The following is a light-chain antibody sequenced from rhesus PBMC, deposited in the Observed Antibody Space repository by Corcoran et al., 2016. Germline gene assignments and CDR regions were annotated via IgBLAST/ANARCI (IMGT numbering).Light chain of an antibody. CDR2: QVS. CDR3: VQGTDVPYS. V-gene: IGKV2S8*01. CDR1: QSLLHSDGKTY. Sequence: DVVLTQSPLSLSVTPGQPASISCRSSQSLLHSDGKTYFNWLQQKPGQPPRRLLYQVSNRESGVPDRFSGNGAGTDFTLRISRVEAEDVRVYYGVQGTDVPYSFGQGTKVEIK. J-gene: IGKJ2*01.